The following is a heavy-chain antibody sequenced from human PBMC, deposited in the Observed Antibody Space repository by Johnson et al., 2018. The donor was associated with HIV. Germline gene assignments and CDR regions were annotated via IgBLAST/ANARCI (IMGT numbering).Heavy chain of an antibody. V-gene: IGHV3-30*04. J-gene: IGHJ3*02. CDR3: ARPHSFQYQHAFDI. CDR2: TSYDESDK. Sequence: QEQLVESGGGVVQPGTSLILSCAASGFTFSYYSMHWVRQAPGKGLEWVALTSYDESDKFYAASVKGRFIISRDNPRNTLYLQMNGLRAADTALYYCARPHSFQYQHAFDIWGQGTKVTVSS. D-gene: IGHD1-26*01. CDR1: GFTFSYYS.